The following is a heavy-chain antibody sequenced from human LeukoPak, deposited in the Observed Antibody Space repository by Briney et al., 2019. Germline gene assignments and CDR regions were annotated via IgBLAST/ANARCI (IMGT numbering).Heavy chain of an antibody. V-gene: IGHV4-61*05. Sequence: SETLSLTCTVSGGSISSSIYYWGWIRQPPGKGLEWIGYIYYSGSTNYNPSLKSRVTISVDTSKNQFSLKLRSVTAADTAVYYCARVTGYMIEDYFDYWGQGTLVTVSS. D-gene: IGHD3-22*01. CDR3: ARVTGYMIEDYFDY. J-gene: IGHJ4*02. CDR2: IYYSGST. CDR1: GGSISSSIYY.